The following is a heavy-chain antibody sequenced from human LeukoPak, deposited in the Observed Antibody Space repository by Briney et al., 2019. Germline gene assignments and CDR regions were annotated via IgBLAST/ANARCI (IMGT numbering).Heavy chain of an antibody. D-gene: IGHD6-19*01. CDR1: GFIFGDYA. J-gene: IGHJ4*02. Sequence: GGSLRLSCAASGFIFGDYAMSWVRQAPGRGLEWVSAISGSGDYTNYADSVKGRFTISRDNSKNTLYLQMNSLRAEDTAVYYCAKDRASGSGSYSYRGFDYWGQGTLVTVSS. CDR3: AKDRASGSGSYSYRGFDY. CDR2: ISGSGDYT. V-gene: IGHV3-23*01.